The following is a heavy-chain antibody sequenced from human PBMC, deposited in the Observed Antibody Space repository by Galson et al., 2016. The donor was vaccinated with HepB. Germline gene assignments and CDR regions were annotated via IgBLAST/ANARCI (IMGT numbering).Heavy chain of an antibody. J-gene: IGHJ5*02. CDR2: LVVGSGNT. V-gene: IGHV1-58*01. CDR1: GFTFSSSA. D-gene: IGHD3-22*01. Sequence: SVKVSCKASGFTFSSSAVQWVRQARGQRLEWIGWLVVGSGNTNYAQKFQDRVTITRVMSTSTAYMELSSLRSEDTAVYYCAADTTGSFDSGGLWWFDPWGQGTLATVSS. CDR3: AADTTGSFDSGGLWWFDP.